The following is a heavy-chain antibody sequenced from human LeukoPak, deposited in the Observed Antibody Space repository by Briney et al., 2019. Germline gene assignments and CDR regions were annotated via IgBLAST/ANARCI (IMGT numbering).Heavy chain of an antibody. J-gene: IGHJ4*02. D-gene: IGHD1-7*01. CDR1: GGSVNGYY. CDR2: IHYSGLT. V-gene: IGHV4-59*02. CDR3: ARDPPEDEWNSLDS. Sequence: SETLSLTCTVSGGSVNGYYWNWIRQAPGKGLEWIGFIHYSGLTVYSPSLQSRVSMSVDTSRNQFSLDLSSVTAADAALYYCARDPPEDEWNSLDSWGQGILVTVSS.